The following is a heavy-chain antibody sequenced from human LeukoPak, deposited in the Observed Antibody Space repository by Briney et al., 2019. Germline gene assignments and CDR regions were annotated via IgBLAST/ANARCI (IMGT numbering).Heavy chain of an antibody. CDR3: AREGRGAAGYWYFDL. CDR1: GYIFTTYA. Sequence: VASVKVSCKASGYIFTTYAISWVRQAPGQGLEWMGWISAYNGNTNYAQKLQGRVTMTTDTSTSTAYMELRSLRSDDTAVYHCAREGRGAAGYWYFDLWGRGTLVTVSS. J-gene: IGHJ2*01. V-gene: IGHV1-18*01. CDR2: ISAYNGNT. D-gene: IGHD6-13*01.